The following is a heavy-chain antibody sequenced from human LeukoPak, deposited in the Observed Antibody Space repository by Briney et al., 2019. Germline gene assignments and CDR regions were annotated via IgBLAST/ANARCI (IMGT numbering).Heavy chain of an antibody. CDR2: ISAYNGNT. D-gene: IGHD4-17*01. J-gene: IGHJ6*02. CDR3: ASLRRDGDLAMDV. V-gene: IGHV1-18*01. CDR1: GYTFTSYG. Sequence: SVKVSCKASGYTFTSYGISWVRQAPGQGLEWMGWISAYNGNTNYAQKFQGRVTVTRDTSISTAYMELSRLRSDDTAVYYCASLRRDGDLAMDVWGQGTTVTVSS.